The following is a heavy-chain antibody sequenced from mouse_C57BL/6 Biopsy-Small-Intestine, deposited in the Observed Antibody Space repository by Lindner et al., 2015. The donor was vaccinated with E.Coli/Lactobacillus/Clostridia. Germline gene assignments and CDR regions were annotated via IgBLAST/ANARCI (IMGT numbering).Heavy chain of an antibody. D-gene: IGHD6-5*01. CDR3: ARDEPMGGQQVTLLA. CDR1: GGSFSTNS. J-gene: IGHJ1*01. Sequence: SVKVSCKVSGGSFSTNSISWVRQAPGQGLEWMGGIMPMFRTPIYAERFQGRVTISADESTTTAYMELISLRPEDTATYYCARDEPMGGQQVTLLAWGQGTTVTVSS. CDR2: IMPMFRTP. V-gene: IGHV1-63*01.